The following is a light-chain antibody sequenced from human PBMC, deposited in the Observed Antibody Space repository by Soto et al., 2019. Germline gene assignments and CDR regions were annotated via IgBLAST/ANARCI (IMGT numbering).Light chain of an antibody. J-gene: IGLJ1*01. CDR1: TSDVGAYNL. V-gene: IGLV2-14*02. CDR2: EGT. CDR3: SSYAGSSNV. Sequence: QSVLTQPASVSGSPGQSLTISCTGTTSDVGAYNLVSWYQHHPGKAPKLIIYEGTKRPSGVSYRFSGSKSGASASLTISGLQAEDEADYFCSSYAGSSNVFGTGTKVTVL.